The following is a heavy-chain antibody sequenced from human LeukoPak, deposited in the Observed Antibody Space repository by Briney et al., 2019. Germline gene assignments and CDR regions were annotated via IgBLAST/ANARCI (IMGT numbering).Heavy chain of an antibody. CDR2: FDPEDGET. Sequence: ASVKVSCKVSGYTLTELSMHWVRQAPGKGLEWMGGFDPEDGETIYAQKFQGRVTMTEDTSTDTAYMELSSLRSEDTAVYYCARNPPRTGDFNSWGQGALVTVSP. CDR1: GYTLTELS. J-gene: IGHJ4*02. D-gene: IGHD7-27*01. CDR3: ARNPPRTGDFNS. V-gene: IGHV1-24*01.